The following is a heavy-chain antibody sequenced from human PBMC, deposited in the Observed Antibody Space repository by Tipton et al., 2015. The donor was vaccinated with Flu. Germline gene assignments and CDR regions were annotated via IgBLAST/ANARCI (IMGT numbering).Heavy chain of an antibody. D-gene: IGHD2-15*01. CDR1: GGSFSGYY. CDR3: ASRVTGYCSGGSCYSGPPYYYYYGMDV. J-gene: IGHJ6*02. Sequence: GLVKPSETLSLTCAVYGGSFSGYYWSWIRQPPGKGLEWIGEINHSGSTNYNPSLKSRVTISVDTSKNQFSLKLSSVTAADTAVYYWASRVTGYCSGGSCYSGPPYYYYYGMDVWGQGTTVPVSS. CDR2: INHSGST. V-gene: IGHV4-34*01.